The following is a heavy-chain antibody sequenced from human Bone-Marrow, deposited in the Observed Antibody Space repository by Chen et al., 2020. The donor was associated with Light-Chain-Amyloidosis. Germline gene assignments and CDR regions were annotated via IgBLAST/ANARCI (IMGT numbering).Heavy chain of an antibody. Sequence: QVQLQESGPGLVKPSETLSLLCTVSNYYISNGFFWGWIRQAPGKGLEWIGSVFHSGSTVYNPSLKSRATVSMDTSKNQFSLKLTSVTAADSAVYYCARCVGATPFDYWGPGTLVTVSS. CDR1: NYYISNGFF. V-gene: IGHV4-38-2*02. CDR2: VFHSGST. CDR3: ARCVGATPFDY. J-gene: IGHJ4*02. D-gene: IGHD1-26*01.